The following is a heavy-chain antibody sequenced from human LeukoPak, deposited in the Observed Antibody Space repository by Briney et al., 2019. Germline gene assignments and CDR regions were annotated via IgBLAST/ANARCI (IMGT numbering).Heavy chain of an antibody. CDR2: IWYDGSNK. D-gene: IGHD3-10*01. CDR3: ASSPLWFGEQYFDY. Sequence: PGRSLRLSCAASGFTFSSYGMHWVRQAPGKGLEWVAVIWYDGSNKYYADSVKGRFTISRDNSKNTLYLQMNSLRGEDTAVYYCASSPLWFGEQYFDYWGQGTLVTVSS. J-gene: IGHJ4*02. CDR1: GFTFSSYG. V-gene: IGHV3-33*01.